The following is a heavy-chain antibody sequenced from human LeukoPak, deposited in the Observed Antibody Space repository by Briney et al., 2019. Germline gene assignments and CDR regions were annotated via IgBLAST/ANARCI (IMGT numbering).Heavy chain of an antibody. CDR3: ARSKSAVAASEYFQH. CDR1: GYTFTSYG. J-gene: IGHJ1*01. Sequence: ASVKVSCKASGYTFTSYGISWVRQAPGQGLEWTGWTSAYNGNTNYAQKLQGRVTMTTDTSTSTAYMELRSLRSDDTAVYYCARSKSAVAASEYFQHWGQGTLVTVSS. V-gene: IGHV1-18*01. D-gene: IGHD6-19*01. CDR2: TSAYNGNT.